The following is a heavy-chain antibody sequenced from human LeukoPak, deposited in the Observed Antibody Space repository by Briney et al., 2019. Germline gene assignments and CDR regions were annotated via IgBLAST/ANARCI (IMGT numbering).Heavy chain of an antibody. J-gene: IGHJ5*02. Sequence: ASVKVSCKASGYSFTSYYMHWVRPAPGQGLEWMGIINPSGDSTTYAQKFQGRVTMTRDTSTRTVYMELSSLRSDDTDVFYCASEDDYGNKRFDPWGQGTLVTVSS. V-gene: IGHV1-46*01. D-gene: IGHD4-17*01. CDR1: GYSFTSYY. CDR3: ASEDDYGNKRFDP. CDR2: INPSGDST.